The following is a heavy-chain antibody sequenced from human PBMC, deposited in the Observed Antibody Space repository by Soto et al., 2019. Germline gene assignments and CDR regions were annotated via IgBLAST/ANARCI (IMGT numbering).Heavy chain of an antibody. CDR1: GFNFGNFG. Sequence: GGSLRLSCVASGFNFGNFGMHWVRQAPGKGLEWLTVISNDENIKQDSVRGRFAIARDNSKNTLYLQLTSLRAEDTAIYYCARGVRGVLDYWGQGTLVTVSS. CDR2: ISNDENIK. V-gene: IGHV3-33*01. D-gene: IGHD5-12*01. J-gene: IGHJ4*02. CDR3: ARGVRGVLDY.